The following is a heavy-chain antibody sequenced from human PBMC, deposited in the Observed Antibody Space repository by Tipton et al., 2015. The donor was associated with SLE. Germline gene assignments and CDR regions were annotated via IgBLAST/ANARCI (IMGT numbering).Heavy chain of an antibody. CDR1: GFTFSDYY. J-gene: IGHJ3*02. CDR3: ARGGEWWQQLVRAGAFDI. CDR2: ISSSGSTI. V-gene: IGHV3-11*04. Sequence: SLRLSCAASGFTFSDYYMSWIRQAPGKVLEWVSYISSSGSTIYYADSVKGRFTISRDNAKNSLYLQMNSLGAEDTAVYYCARGGEWWQQLVRAGAFDIWGQGTMVTVSS. D-gene: IGHD6-13*01.